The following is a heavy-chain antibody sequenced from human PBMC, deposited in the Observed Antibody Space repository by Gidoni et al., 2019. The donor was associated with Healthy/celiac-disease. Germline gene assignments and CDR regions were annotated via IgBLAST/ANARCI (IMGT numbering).Heavy chain of an antibody. Sequence: QVQLVASGGGVVQPGRSLRLSCAASGFTFRSYGMHWVRQAPGKGLDGVAVIWYDGSNKYYADSVKGRFTISRDNSKNTLYLQMNSLRAEDTAVYYCARGSDYPPRITLDYWGQGTLVTVSS. D-gene: IGHD4-17*01. CDR1: GFTFRSYG. CDR2: IWYDGSNK. J-gene: IGHJ4*02. CDR3: ARGSDYPPRITLDY. V-gene: IGHV3-33*01.